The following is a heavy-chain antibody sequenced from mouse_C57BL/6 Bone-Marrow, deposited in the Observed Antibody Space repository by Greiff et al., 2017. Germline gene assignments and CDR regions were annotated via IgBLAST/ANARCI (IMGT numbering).Heavy chain of an antibody. CDR1: GFTFSNYW. CDR2: IRLKSDNYAT. J-gene: IGHJ3*01. CDR3: TGGDDYDVWFAY. V-gene: IGHV6-3*01. Sequence: EVKLMESGGGLVQPGGSMKLSCVASGFTFSNYWMNWVRQSPEKGLEWVAQIRLKSDNYATHYAESVKGRFTISGDDSKSSVYLQMNNLRAEDTGIYYCTGGDDYDVWFAYWGQGTLVTVSA. D-gene: IGHD2-4*01.